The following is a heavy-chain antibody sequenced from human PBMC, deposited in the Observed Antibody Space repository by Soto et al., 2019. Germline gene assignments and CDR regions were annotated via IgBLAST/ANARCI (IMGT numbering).Heavy chain of an antibody. D-gene: IGHD6-19*01. V-gene: IGHV1-18*01. J-gene: IGHJ3*02. Sequence: ASVKVSCKASGYTFTSYGISWVRQAPGQGLEWMGWISAYNGNTNYAQKLQGRVTMTTDTSTSTAYMELRSLRSDDTAVYYCARDLSSGWYGGTYGAFDIWGQGTMVTVSS. CDR3: ARDLSSGWYGGTYGAFDI. CDR1: GYTFTSYG. CDR2: ISAYNGNT.